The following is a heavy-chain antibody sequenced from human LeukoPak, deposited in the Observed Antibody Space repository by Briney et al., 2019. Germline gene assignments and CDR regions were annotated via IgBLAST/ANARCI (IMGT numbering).Heavy chain of an antibody. D-gene: IGHD2-15*01. J-gene: IGHJ4*02. CDR3: ARHSVAALISDY. V-gene: IGHV4-59*08. CDR2: IYYSGST. Sequence: SETLSLTCTVSGGSISSYYWSWIRQPPGKGLEWIGYIYYSGSTNYNPSLKSRVTISVDTSKNQFSLKLSSVTAADTAVYYCARHSVAALISDYWGQGTLVTVSS. CDR1: GGSISSYY.